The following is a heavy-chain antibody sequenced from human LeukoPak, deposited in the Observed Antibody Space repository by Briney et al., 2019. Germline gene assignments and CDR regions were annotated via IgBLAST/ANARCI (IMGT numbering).Heavy chain of an antibody. CDR3: VKDRAIDY. V-gene: IGHV3-64D*09. Sequence: GGSLRLSCSASGFSFRSLAMHWVRQAPGKGLEYVSSISSDGGSTYYPDSVKGRFTISRDNSKNTPYLQMRSLRAEDTAVYYCVKDRAIDYWGQGTLVNVSS. CDR1: GFSFRSLA. CDR2: ISSDGGST. J-gene: IGHJ4*02.